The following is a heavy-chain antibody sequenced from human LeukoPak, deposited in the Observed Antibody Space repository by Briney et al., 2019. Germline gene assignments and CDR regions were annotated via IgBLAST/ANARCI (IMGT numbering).Heavy chain of an antibody. CDR3: ARDRWELLAFDI. CDR2: ISSSSSTI. CDR1: GFTFSSYS. Sequence: PGGSLRLSCAASGFTFSSYSMNWVRQVPGKGLEWVSYISSSSSTIYYADSVKGRFTISRDNAKNSLYLQMNSLRAGDTAVYYCARDRWELLAFDIWGQGTMVTVSS. J-gene: IGHJ3*02. D-gene: IGHD1-26*01. V-gene: IGHV3-48*01.